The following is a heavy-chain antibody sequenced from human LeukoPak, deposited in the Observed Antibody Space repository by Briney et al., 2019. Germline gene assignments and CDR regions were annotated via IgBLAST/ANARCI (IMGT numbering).Heavy chain of an antibody. V-gene: IGHV3-23*01. J-gene: IGHJ6*02. CDR2: ICGRCGIT. CDR1: GFTFSGYA. CDR3: AKDLPPEKEGGEIHYYYGMHV. D-gene: IGHD1-14*01. Sequence: GGSLRLSCAASGFTFSGYAMTGVRQAPGKGRQCVSDICGRCGITYYADSVRGRFTISRDNSKNTVYLEMNSLRGEDTAVYYCAKDLPPEKEGGEIHYYYGMHVWGQGTTVTVSS.